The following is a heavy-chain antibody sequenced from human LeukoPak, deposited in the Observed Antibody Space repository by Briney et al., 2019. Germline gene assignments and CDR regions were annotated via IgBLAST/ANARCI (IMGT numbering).Heavy chain of an antibody. D-gene: IGHD1-26*01. CDR2: IYYSGST. CDR3: ARLGGYNFDY. J-gene: IGHJ4*02. V-gene: IGHV4-59*08. CDR1: GGSISSHY. Sequence: SETLSLTCTVSGGSISSHYWSWIRQPPGKGLEWIGYIYYSGSTNYNPSLKSRVTISVDTSKNQFSLNLSSVTAPDTAVYYCARLGGYNFDYWGQGTLVTVSS.